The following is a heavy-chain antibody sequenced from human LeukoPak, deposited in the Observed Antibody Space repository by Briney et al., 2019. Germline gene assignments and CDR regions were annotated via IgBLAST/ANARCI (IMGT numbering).Heavy chain of an antibody. CDR3: ARYHTALNY. J-gene: IGHJ4*02. D-gene: IGHD5-18*01. CDR1: GFTVSSNY. V-gene: IGHV3-66*01. CDR2: IYSGGST. Sequence: GGSLRLSCAASGFTVSSNYMTWVRQAPGKGLEWVSLIYSGGSTYYADSLKGRFTISRDNSKNTLYLQMNSLRAEDTAVYYCARYHTALNYWGQGTLVTASS.